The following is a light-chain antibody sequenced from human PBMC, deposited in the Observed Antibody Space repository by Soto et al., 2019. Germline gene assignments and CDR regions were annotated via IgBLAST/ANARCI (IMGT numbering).Light chain of an antibody. CDR3: QQRSNWPLT. J-gene: IGKJ4*01. CDR2: DES. V-gene: IGKV3-11*01. CDR1: QSVSSF. Sequence: EIVLTQSPATLSLSPGERATLSCRASQSVSSFVVWYQQKPGQAPSLLIYDESNRATGIPARFSGSGSGTDFTLTISSLEPEDFAVYYCQQRSNWPLTFGGGTKVEIK.